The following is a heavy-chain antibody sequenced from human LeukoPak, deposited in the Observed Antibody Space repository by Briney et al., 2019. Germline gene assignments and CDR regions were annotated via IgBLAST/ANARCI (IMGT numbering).Heavy chain of an antibody. Sequence: GASVKVSCKASGYTFSGYYIHWVRQAPGQGLEWMGLIKPDSGDTNYAQNFRGRVTMTRDTSITTAYMEQNRLTSDDTAVYYCVRSKNILTTGDAFDIWGQGTMVTVSS. CDR3: VRSKNILTTGDAFDI. CDR2: IKPDSGDT. D-gene: IGHD3-9*01. V-gene: IGHV1-2*02. J-gene: IGHJ3*02. CDR1: GYTFSGYY.